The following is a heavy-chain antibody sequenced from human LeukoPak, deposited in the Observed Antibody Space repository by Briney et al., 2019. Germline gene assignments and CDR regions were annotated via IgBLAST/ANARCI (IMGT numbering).Heavy chain of an antibody. J-gene: IGHJ4*02. CDR3: ARSSDSSGYYDYFDY. Sequence: GESLKISCNVSGYSFTSYLIGWVRQMPGKGLEWMAIIYPGDSDTRYSPSLQGQVTISADKSISTAYLQWSSLKASDTAMYYCARSSDSSGYYDYFDYWGQGTLVTVSS. D-gene: IGHD3-22*01. CDR2: IYPGDSDT. V-gene: IGHV5-51*01. CDR1: GYSFTSYL.